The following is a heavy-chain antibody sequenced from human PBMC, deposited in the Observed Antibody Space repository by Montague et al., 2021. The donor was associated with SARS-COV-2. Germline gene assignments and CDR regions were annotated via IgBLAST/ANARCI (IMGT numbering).Heavy chain of an antibody. J-gene: IGHJ3*02. CDR2: IYYSGST. D-gene: IGHD6-19*01. CDR3: ARQENSSGWFKPDAFDN. V-gene: IGHV4-39*01. CDR1: GGSISSSSYY. Sequence: SETLSLTCTVSGGSISSSSYYWCWIRQPPGKGLEWIGSIYYSGSTYYTPSLKSRVTISVDTSKNQFSLKLSSVTAADTAVYYCARQENSSGWFKPDAFDNWGQGTMVTVSS.